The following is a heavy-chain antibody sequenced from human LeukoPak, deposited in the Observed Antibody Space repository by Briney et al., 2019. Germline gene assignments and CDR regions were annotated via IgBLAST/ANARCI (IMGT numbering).Heavy chain of an antibody. J-gene: IGHJ4*02. CDR3: ARRRGTRPECSGGSCYSDY. CDR2: IYPGDSHI. D-gene: IGHD2-15*01. CDR1: GYSFTSYW. Sequence: GESLKISCKGSGYSFTSYWIGWVRQMPGKGLEWMGLIYPGDSHIRYSPSLQGQVTISADKSISTAYLQWSSLKASDTAMYYCARRRGTRPECSGGSCYSDYWGQGTLVTVSS. V-gene: IGHV5-51*01.